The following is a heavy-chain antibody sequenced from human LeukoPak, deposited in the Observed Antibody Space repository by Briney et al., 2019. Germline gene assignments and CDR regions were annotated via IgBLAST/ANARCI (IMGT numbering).Heavy chain of an antibody. CDR2: IYHSGST. CDR1: GGSISSGGYS. J-gene: IGHJ5*02. Sequence: PSQTLSLTCAVSGGSISSGGYSWSWIRQPPGKGLEWIGYIYHSGSTYYNPSLKSRVTISVDRSKNQFSLKLSSVTAADTAVYYCARATYYYGSGSYEWFDPWGQGTLVTVSS. CDR3: ARATYYYGSGSYEWFDP. V-gene: IGHV4-30-2*01. D-gene: IGHD3-10*01.